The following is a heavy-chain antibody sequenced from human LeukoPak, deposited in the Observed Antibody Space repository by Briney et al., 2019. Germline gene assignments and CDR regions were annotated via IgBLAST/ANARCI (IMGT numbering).Heavy chain of an antibody. V-gene: IGHV4-61*01. CDR2: IYYSGST. Sequence: PSETLSLTCTVSGGSVSSGSYYWSWIRQPPGKGLEWIGYIYYSGSTNYNPSLKSRVTISVDTSKNQFSLKLSSVTAADTAVYYCARSFTMIVVAQGYWGQGTLVTVSS. CDR1: GGSVSSGSYY. D-gene: IGHD3-22*01. CDR3: ARSFTMIVVAQGY. J-gene: IGHJ4*02.